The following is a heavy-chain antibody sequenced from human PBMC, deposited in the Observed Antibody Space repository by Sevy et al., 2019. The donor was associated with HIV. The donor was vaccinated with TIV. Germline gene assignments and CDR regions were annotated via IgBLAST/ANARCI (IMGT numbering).Heavy chain of an antibody. CDR1: GFTFSNYI. Sequence: GGSLRLSCAASGFTFSNYIIHWVRQAPGKGLEWVAVISYDGSNKYYADSVEGRFTVSRDNSKNTLYLQMNSLRAEDTAVYYCSRDLPSGWWGGVDYWGQGTLVTVSS. V-gene: IGHV3-30-3*01. CDR3: SRDLPSGWWGGVDY. J-gene: IGHJ4*02. CDR2: ISYDGSNK. D-gene: IGHD6-19*01.